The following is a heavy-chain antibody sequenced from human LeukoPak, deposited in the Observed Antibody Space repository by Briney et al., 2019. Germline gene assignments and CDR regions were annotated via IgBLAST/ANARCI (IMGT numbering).Heavy chain of an antibody. CDR1: GFTFDDYA. D-gene: IGHD6-6*01. J-gene: IGHJ4*02. CDR2: ISWNSGSI. V-gene: IGHV3-9*01. Sequence: GRSLRLSCAASGFTFDDYAMHWVRQAPGKGLEWVSGISWNSGSIGYADSVKGRFTISRDNAKNSLYPQMNSLRAEDTALYYCANAKYSSSSGLGYWGQGTLVTVSS. CDR3: ANAKYSSSSGLGY.